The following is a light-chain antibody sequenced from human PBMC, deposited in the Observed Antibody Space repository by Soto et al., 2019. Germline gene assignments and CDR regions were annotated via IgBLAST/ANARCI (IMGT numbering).Light chain of an antibody. Sequence: ILLAQSPGTLSLSPGERATLSRRTSQRVSDNQLAWYQQKPGQTPRLLIYDVSIRATTIPDRFSGSGSGTDFTLTIDTLEPEDFAMYYCQQYTQSLWTFGPGTKVESK. J-gene: IGKJ1*01. CDR1: QRVSDNQ. CDR2: DVS. CDR3: QQYTQSLWT. V-gene: IGKV3-20*01.